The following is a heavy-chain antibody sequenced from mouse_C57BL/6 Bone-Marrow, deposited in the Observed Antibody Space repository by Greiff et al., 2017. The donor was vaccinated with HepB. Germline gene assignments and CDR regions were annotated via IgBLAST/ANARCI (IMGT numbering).Heavy chain of an antibody. CDR2: ISSGGSYT. CDR3: ARGIEYAMDY. CDR1: GFTFSSYG. J-gene: IGHJ4*01. V-gene: IGHV5-6*01. Sequence: EVQLVESGGDLVKPGGSLKLSCAASGFTFSSYGMSWVRQTPDKRLEWVATISSGGSYTYYPDSVKGRFTISRDNANNTLYLQMSSLKSEDTAMYDCARGIEYAMDYWGQGTSVTVSS.